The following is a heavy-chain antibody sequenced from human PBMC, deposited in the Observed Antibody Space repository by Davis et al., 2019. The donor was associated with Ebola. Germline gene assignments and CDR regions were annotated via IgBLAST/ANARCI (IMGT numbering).Heavy chain of an antibody. CDR3: ARVVFVAGATPTWYFDL. J-gene: IGHJ2*01. V-gene: IGHV4-34*01. CDR1: GGSFSGYY. D-gene: IGHD2-15*01. Sequence: MPSETLSLTCAVCGGSFSGYYWNWIRQPPGKGLEWIGEISHSGSTNYNPSLKSRVTISVDTSKNQFSLRLSSVTAADTAVYYCARVVFVAGATPTWYFDLWGRGTLVTVSS. CDR2: ISHSGST.